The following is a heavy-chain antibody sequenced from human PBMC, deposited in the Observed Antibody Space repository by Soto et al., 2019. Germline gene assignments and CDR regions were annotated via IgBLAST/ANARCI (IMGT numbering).Heavy chain of an antibody. D-gene: IGHD6-13*01. Sequence: GGSLRLSCAASGFTFSSYAMSWVRQAPGKGLEWVSAISGSGCSTYYADSVKGRFTISRDNSKNTLYLQMNSLRAEDTAVYYCAKAHSSSFSFYYYYGMDVWGQGTTVTVSS. V-gene: IGHV3-23*01. CDR1: GFTFSSYA. J-gene: IGHJ6*02. CDR3: AKAHSSSFSFYYYYGMDV. CDR2: ISGSGCST.